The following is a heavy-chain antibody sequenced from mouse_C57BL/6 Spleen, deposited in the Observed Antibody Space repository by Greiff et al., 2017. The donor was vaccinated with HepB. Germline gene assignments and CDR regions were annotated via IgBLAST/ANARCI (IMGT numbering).Heavy chain of an antibody. J-gene: IGHJ4*01. CDR3: ARVGKAMDC. CDR1: GYTFTDYY. CDR2: INPNNGGT. V-gene: IGHV1-26*01. D-gene: IGHD4-1*01. Sequence: EVQLQQSGPELVKPGASVKISCKASGYTFTDYYMNWVKQSHGKSLEWIGDINPNNGGTSYNQKFKGKATLTVDKSSSTAYMELRSLTSEDSAVYYCARVGKAMDCWGQGTSVTVSS.